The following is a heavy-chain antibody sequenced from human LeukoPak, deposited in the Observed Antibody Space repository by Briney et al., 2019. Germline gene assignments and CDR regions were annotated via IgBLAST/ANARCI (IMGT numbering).Heavy chain of an antibody. Sequence: PGGSLRLSCAASGFTFSNYAMSWVRQAPGKGLEWVSAISGNGVNTYYADSVKGRLTISRDNSKNPLYLQVNSLAFEDTAVYYCAKKSPYGGRDYWGQGTLVTVSS. V-gene: IGHV3-23*01. CDR3: AKKSPYGGRDY. CDR1: GFTFSNYA. J-gene: IGHJ4*02. D-gene: IGHD4-23*01. CDR2: ISGNGVNT.